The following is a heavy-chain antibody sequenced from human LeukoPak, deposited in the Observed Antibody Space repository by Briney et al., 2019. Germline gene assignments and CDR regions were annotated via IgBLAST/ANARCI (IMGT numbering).Heavy chain of an antibody. Sequence: GRSLRLSCAASGFTFSSYGMHWVRQAPGKGLEWVAVISYDGSNKYYADSVKGRFTISRDNSKNTLYLQMNSLRAEDTAVYYCAKDGSKLRYFDLNWFDPWGQETLVTVSS. V-gene: IGHV3-30*18. J-gene: IGHJ5*02. CDR3: AKDGSKLRYFDLNWFDP. CDR2: ISYDGSNK. CDR1: GFTFSSYG. D-gene: IGHD3-9*01.